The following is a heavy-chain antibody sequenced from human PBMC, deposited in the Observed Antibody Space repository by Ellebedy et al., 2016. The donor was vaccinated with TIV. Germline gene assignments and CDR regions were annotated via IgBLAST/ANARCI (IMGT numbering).Heavy chain of an antibody. CDR3: ARLGFGQDSAFDI. J-gene: IGHJ3*02. Sequence: PGGSLRLSCAASGFTVSSNYMTWVRQAPGKGLEWISLINTDATTYYADSVKGRFTISRDNLKNMLYLQMNNLRAEDTAVYYCARLGFGQDSAFDIWGQGTMVTVSS. D-gene: IGHD3-10*01. CDR2: INTDATT. V-gene: IGHV3-53*01. CDR1: GFTVSSNY.